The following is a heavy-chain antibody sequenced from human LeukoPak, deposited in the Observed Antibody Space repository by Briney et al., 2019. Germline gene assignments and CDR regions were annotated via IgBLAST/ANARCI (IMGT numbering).Heavy chain of an antibody. CDR1: GFTFSDYY. V-gene: IGHV3-11*04. Sequence: GGSLRLSCAASGFTFSDYYMSWIRQAPGKGLEWVSYISSSGSTIYYADSVKGRFTISRDNAKNSLYLQMNSLRAEDTAVYYCARLDCSGGSCYCYYYYYMDVWGKGTTVTVSS. CDR3: ARLDCSGGSCYCYYYYYMDV. J-gene: IGHJ6*03. D-gene: IGHD2-15*01. CDR2: ISSSGSTI.